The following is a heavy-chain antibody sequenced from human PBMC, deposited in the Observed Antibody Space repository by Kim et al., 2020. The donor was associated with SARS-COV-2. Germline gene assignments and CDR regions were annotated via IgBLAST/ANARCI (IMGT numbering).Heavy chain of an antibody. CDR3: SRASSTSCPGYYMDV. J-gene: IGHJ6*03. Sequence: GGSLRLSCAASEFTFSTYWMYWVRQAPGKGLVWVSRISSSGNSTNYADSVKGRFTISRDNAKNTLYLQMNRLRAVDTAVYYCSRASSTSCPGYYMDVWGKGPAVTVS. V-gene: IGHV3-74*01. CDR2: ISSSGNST. D-gene: IGHD2-2*01. CDR1: EFTFSTYW.